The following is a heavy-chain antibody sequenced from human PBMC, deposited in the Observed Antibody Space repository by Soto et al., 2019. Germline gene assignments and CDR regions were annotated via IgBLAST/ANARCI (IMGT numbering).Heavy chain of an antibody. J-gene: IGHJ3*02. V-gene: IGHV3-33*01. CDR1: GFTFSSYG. D-gene: IGHD3-22*01. CDR2: IWYDGSNK. Sequence: GGSLRLSCAASGFTFSSYGMHWVRQAPGKGLEWVAVIWYDGSNKYYADSVKGRFTISRDNSKNTLYLQMNSLRAEDTAVYYCARGDYYDSSGYYHLGAFDIWGQGTMVTVSS. CDR3: ARGDYYDSSGYYHLGAFDI.